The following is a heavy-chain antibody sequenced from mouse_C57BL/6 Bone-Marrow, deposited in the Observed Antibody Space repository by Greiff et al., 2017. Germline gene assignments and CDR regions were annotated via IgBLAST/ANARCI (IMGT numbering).Heavy chain of an antibody. J-gene: IGHJ1*03. CDR3: AREAFYDYDGSYWYFDV. D-gene: IGHD2-4*01. Sequence: QVQLQQSGAELARPGASVKLSCKASGYTFTSYGISWVKQRTGQGLEWIGEIYPRSGNTYYNEKFKGKATLTADKSSSTAYMELRSLTSEDSAVYFCAREAFYDYDGSYWYFDVWGTGTTVTVSS. CDR2: IYPRSGNT. V-gene: IGHV1-81*01. CDR1: GYTFTSYG.